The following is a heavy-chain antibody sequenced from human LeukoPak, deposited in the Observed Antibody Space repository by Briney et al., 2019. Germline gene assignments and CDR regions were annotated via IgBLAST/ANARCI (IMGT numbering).Heavy chain of an antibody. CDR1: GGSISSYY. CDR3: AYSTLYYYYYMDV. D-gene: IGHD4-11*01. CDR2: IYTSGST. J-gene: IGHJ6*03. Sequence: PSETLSLTCTVSGGSISSYYWSWIRQPAGKGLEWIGRIYTSGSTNCNPSLKSRVTMSVDTSKNQFSLKLSSVTAADTAVYYCAYSTLYYYYYMDVWGKGTTVTVSS. V-gene: IGHV4-4*07.